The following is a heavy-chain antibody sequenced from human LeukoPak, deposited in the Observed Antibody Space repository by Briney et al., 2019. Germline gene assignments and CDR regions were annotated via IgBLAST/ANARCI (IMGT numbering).Heavy chain of an antibody. D-gene: IGHD1-26*01. V-gene: IGHV3-23*01. J-gene: IGHJ4*02. CDR1: GFAFVDHG. CDR3: AKNSGTYFY. CDR2: ISDSGEST. Sequence: GRSLRLSCAASGFAFVDHGMTRVRQAPGKGLEWVSTISDSGESTYYTDSVKGRFTISRDNSENTVYLQMDSLRADDTAVYFCAKNSGTYFYWGQGTRVTVSS.